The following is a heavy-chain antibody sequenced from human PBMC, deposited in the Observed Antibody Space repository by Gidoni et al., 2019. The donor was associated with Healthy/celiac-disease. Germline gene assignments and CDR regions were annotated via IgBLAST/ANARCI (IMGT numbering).Heavy chain of an antibody. J-gene: IGHJ4*02. Sequence: EVQLVESGGGLVQHGGSLRLSCAASGFTVSSNYMSWVRQAPGKELEWVSVIYSCGSTYYADSVKGRFTISRDNSKNTLYLQMNSLRAEDTAVYYCARDRGDYYDSSGYYYVSDYWGQGTLVTVSS. V-gene: IGHV3-66*02. CDR2: IYSCGST. D-gene: IGHD3-22*01. CDR3: ARDRGDYYDSSGYYYVSDY. CDR1: GFTVSSNY.